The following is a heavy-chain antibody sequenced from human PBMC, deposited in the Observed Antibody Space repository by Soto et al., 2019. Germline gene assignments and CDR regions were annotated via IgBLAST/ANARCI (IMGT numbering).Heavy chain of an antibody. CDR1: GGTFSSYT. CDR2: IIPILGIA. Sequence: QVQLVQSGAEVKKPGSSVKVSCKASGGTFSSYTISWVRQAPGQGLEWMGRIIPILGIANYAQKFQGRVTITAAKSPSTAYMELSSLRSDDTAVDYWARGGRGSGYGYVDYWGQGTLVTVSS. D-gene: IGHD5-18*01. CDR3: ARGGRGSGYGYVDY. V-gene: IGHV1-69*02. J-gene: IGHJ4*02.